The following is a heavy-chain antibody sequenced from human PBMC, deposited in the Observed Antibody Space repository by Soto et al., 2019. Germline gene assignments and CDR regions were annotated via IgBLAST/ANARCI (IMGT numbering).Heavy chain of an antibody. D-gene: IGHD4-17*01. V-gene: IGHV1-8*01. Sequence: QVQLVQSGAEVKKPGASVKVSCKASGYTFTSYDINWVRQATGQGLEWMGWMNPNRGNTGYAQKFQGRVTMTRNTSISTAYMELSSLRSQHRAVYYCARSTNDYGDRHWGQGTLVPVSS. CDR3: ARSTNDYGDRH. CDR2: MNPNRGNT. CDR1: GYTFTSYD. J-gene: IGHJ4*02.